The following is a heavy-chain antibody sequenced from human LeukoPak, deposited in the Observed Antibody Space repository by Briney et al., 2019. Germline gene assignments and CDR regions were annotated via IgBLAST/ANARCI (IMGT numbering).Heavy chain of an antibody. Sequence: GESLKISCKGSGYSFTSYWIGWVRQMPGKGLEWMGIIYPGDSDTRYSPSFQGQVTISADKSISTAYLQWSSLKASDTAMYYCATRYSYGYGGDYYYMDVWGKGTTVTVSS. CDR3: ATRYSYGYGGDYYYMDV. V-gene: IGHV5-51*01. CDR2: IYPGDSDT. D-gene: IGHD5-18*01. J-gene: IGHJ6*03. CDR1: GYSFTSYW.